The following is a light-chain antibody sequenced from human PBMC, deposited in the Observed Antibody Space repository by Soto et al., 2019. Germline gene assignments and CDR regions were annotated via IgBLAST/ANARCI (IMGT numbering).Light chain of an antibody. CDR2: GAS. CDR1: RRVTTSY. J-gene: IGKJ1*01. CDR3: QQYGSSPKT. Sequence: EIVLTQSPGTLSLSPGERATLSCRASRRVTTSYLAWYQQKPGQPPRLLIYGASSRATGIPDRFSGSGSGTDFTLTISRLEPEDFAVYYCQQYGSSPKTFGQGTKVEIK. V-gene: IGKV3-20*01.